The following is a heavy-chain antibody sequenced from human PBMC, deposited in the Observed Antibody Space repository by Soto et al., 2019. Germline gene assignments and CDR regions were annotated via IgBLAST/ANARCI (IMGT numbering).Heavy chain of an antibody. CDR1: GFTFSNSW. J-gene: IGHJ6*02. CDR2: INSDGSST. Sequence: PGGSLRLSCAASGFTFSNSWMHWVRQAPGKGLVWVSRINSDGSSTSYADSVKGRFTISRDNAKNTLYLQMNSLRAEDTAVYYCARGLTWIVVVPAAILFFHYYGMDVWGQGTTVTVSS. D-gene: IGHD2-2*01. V-gene: IGHV3-74*01. CDR3: ARGLTWIVVVPAAILFFHYYGMDV.